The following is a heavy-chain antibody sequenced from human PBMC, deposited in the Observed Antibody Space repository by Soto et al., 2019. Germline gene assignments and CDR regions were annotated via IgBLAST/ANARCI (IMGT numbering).Heavy chain of an antibody. Sequence: HPGGSLRLSCAASGFTFSSYGMHWVRQAPGKGLEWVAVIWYDGSNKYYADSVKGRFTISRDNSKNTLYLQMNSLRAEDTAVYYCARDSSGGSGGEGYFDYWGQGTLVTVSS. CDR1: GFTFSSYG. CDR3: ARDSSGGSGGEGYFDY. V-gene: IGHV3-33*01. J-gene: IGHJ4*02. D-gene: IGHD3-16*01. CDR2: IWYDGSNK.